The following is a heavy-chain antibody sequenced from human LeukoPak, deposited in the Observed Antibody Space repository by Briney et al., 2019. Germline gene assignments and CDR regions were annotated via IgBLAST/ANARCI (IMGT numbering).Heavy chain of an antibody. CDR1: GFTFSSYW. Sequence: PGESLKISCATSGFTFSSYWMHWVRQAPGKGLVWVSRLNPDGSTTTNADSVKGRFTISRDNAKNTLYLEMNSLRPEDTATYYCVRDLGGARDCWGQGTPVTVSS. J-gene: IGHJ4*02. V-gene: IGHV3-74*01. D-gene: IGHD3-16*01. CDR2: LNPDGSTT. CDR3: VRDLGGARDC.